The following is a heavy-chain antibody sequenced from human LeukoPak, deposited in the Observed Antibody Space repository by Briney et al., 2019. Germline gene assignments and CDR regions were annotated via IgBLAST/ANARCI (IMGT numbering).Heavy chain of an antibody. V-gene: IGHV3-33*01. Sequence: GGSLRLSCAASGFTFSSYGMHWVRQAPGKGLDWVAAIWYDGSIQYYADSVKGRFTISRDNSKNPLYLQMHSLRAEDTAVYYCARAGYCSGGSCYGSDYWGQGTLVSVSS. D-gene: IGHD2-15*01. CDR1: GFTFSSYG. CDR2: IWYDGSIQ. J-gene: IGHJ4*02. CDR3: ARAGYCSGGSCYGSDY.